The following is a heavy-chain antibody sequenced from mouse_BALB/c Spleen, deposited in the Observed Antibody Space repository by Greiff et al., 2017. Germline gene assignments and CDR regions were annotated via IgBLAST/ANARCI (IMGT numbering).Heavy chain of an antibody. CDR1: GYPFSSYW. D-gene: IGHD2-10*02. CDR2: ILPGSGST. Sequence: QVQLQQSGAELMKPGASVKISCKATGYPFSSYWIEWVKQRPGHGLEWIGEILPGSGSTNYNEKFKGKATFTADTSSNTAYMQLSSLTSEDSAVYYCARSGYGNLYAMDYWGQGTSVTVSS. CDR3: ARSGYGNLYAMDY. J-gene: IGHJ4*01. V-gene: IGHV1-9*01.